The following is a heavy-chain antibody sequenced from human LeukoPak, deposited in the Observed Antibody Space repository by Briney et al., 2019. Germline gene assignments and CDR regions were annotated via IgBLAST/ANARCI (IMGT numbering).Heavy chain of an antibody. CDR3: ARDTVGATFPGAFDI. Sequence: SETLSLTCTVSGGSISSSSYYWGWIRQPPGKGLEWIGSMYYSGTTYYDSSLKSRVTISVDTSNNQFSLKLSSVTAADTAVYYCARDTVGATFPGAFDIWGQGTMVTVSS. D-gene: IGHD1-26*01. V-gene: IGHV4-39*07. CDR2: MYYSGTT. J-gene: IGHJ3*02. CDR1: GGSISSSSYY.